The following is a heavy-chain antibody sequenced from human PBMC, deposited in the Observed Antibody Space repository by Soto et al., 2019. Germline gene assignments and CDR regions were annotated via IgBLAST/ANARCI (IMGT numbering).Heavy chain of an antibody. CDR2: IIPIFGTA. V-gene: IGHV1-69*06. Sequence: ASVKVSCKASGGTFSSYAISWVRQAPGQGLEWMGGIIPIFGTANYAQKFQGRVTITADKSTSTAYMELSSLRSEDTAVYYCARGRVSYYYGSGSYYVGQNNWFDPWGQGTLVTVSS. CDR1: GGTFSSYA. D-gene: IGHD3-10*01. CDR3: ARGRVSYYYGSGSYYVGQNNWFDP. J-gene: IGHJ5*02.